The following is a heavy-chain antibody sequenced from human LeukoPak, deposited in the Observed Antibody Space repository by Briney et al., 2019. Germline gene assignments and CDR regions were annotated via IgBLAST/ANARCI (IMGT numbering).Heavy chain of an antibody. CDR3: ARAFYGDYTGPWYFDL. D-gene: IGHD4-17*01. Sequence: GGSLRLSCAASEFTVSSNYMSWVRQAPGKGLEWVSLIYSGGSIYYADFVKGRFTISRDNSKNMVYFQMNSLRAEDTAVYYCARAFYGDYTGPWYFDLWGRGTLVTVSS. CDR1: EFTVSSNY. J-gene: IGHJ2*01. CDR2: IYSGGSI. V-gene: IGHV3-53*01.